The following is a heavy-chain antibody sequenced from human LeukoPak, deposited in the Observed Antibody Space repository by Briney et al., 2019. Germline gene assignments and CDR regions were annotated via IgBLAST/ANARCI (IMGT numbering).Heavy chain of an antibody. V-gene: IGHV3-30-3*01. D-gene: IGHD6-19*01. J-gene: IGHJ4*02. CDR2: ISNDASYK. Sequence: GGSLRLSCAASGFMFSNYAMHWVRQAPGKGLEWVAVISNDASYKYYADSVKGRFTISRDNSKNTLYLQMNSLRAEDTAVYYCARVTVAGFDYWGQGTLVTVSS. CDR3: ARVTVAGFDY. CDR1: GFMFSNYA.